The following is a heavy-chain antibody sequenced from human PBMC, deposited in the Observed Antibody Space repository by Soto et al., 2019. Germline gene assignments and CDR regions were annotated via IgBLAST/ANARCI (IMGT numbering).Heavy chain of an antibody. Sequence: VQLLESGGGLVQPGGSLRLSCAASGFTFSSYAMSWVRQAPGKRLEWVSAIRGSGGSTYYADSVKGRFTISRDKSKNTLYLQMNSLRADDTAVYYCAKTRTTVTRWDAFAIWGQGTMVTVSS. D-gene: IGHD4-17*01. J-gene: IGHJ3*02. V-gene: IGHV3-23*01. CDR3: AKTRTTVTRWDAFAI. CDR2: IRGSGGST. CDR1: GFTFSSYA.